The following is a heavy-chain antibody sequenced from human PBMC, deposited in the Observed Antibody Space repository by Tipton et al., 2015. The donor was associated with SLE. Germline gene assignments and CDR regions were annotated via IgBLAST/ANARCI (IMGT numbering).Heavy chain of an antibody. CDR3: ARWDSGSYHRAFDI. J-gene: IGHJ3*02. V-gene: IGHV1-69*09. D-gene: IGHD1-26*01. CDR1: GDTFSSYA. CDR2: IIPILDRT. Sequence: QLVQSGPEVKKPGSSVKVSCKASGDTFSSYAFSWVRQAPGQGLEWMGRIIPILDRTNIAQKFQGRVTIIADKSTTTAYMELSSLKFDDTAVYYCARWDSGSYHRAFDIWGQGTMVTVSS.